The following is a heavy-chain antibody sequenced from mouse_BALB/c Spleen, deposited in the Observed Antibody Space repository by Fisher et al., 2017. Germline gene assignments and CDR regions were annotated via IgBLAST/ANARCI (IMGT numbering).Heavy chain of an antibody. J-gene: IGHJ4*01. D-gene: IGHD1-1*01. V-gene: IGHV5-6-3*01. CDR3: ARDYGSSYGAMDY. Sequence: RFTISRDNAKNTLYLQMSSLKSEDTAMYYCARDYGSSYGAMDYWGQGTSVTVSS.